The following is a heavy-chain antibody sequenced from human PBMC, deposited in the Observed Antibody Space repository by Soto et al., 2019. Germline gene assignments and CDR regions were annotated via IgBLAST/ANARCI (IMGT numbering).Heavy chain of an antibody. CDR3: ARLNYYYMDV. CDR2: INPNSGGT. J-gene: IGHJ6*03. CDR1: GYTFTGYY. Sequence: GASVKVSCKASGYTFTGYYMHWVRQAPGQGLEWMGWINPNSGGTNYAQKFQGWVTMTRNTSISTAYMELSSLRSEDTAVYYCARLNYYYMDVWGKGTTVTVSS. V-gene: IGHV1-2*04.